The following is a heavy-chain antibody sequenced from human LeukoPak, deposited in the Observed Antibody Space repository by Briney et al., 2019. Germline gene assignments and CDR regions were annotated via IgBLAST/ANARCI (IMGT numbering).Heavy chain of an antibody. V-gene: IGHV3-74*01. CDR3: AKSDWFDP. CDR1: GFTFSIYS. J-gene: IGHJ5*02. Sequence: GGSLRLSCAASGFTFSIYSMHWVRQAPGKGLVRVSRIKSDGSSTSYADSVKGRFTISRDNAKNTLYLQMDSLRVEDTAVYYCAKSDWFDPWGQGTLVTVSS. CDR2: IKSDGSST.